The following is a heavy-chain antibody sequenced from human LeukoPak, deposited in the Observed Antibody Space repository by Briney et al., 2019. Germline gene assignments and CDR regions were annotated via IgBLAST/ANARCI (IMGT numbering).Heavy chain of an antibody. J-gene: IGHJ4*02. V-gene: IGHV4-38-2*01. CDR1: GYSISSGYY. D-gene: IGHD3-3*01. CDR2: IYHSGST. CDR3: ARQGDYHFWSGYYHRYFDY. Sequence: SETLSLTCAVSGYSISSGYYWGWIRQPPGKGLEWIGSIYHSGSTYYNPSLKSRVTISVDTYKNQFSLKLSSVTAADTAVYYCARQGDYHFWSGYYHRYFDYWGQGTLVTVPS.